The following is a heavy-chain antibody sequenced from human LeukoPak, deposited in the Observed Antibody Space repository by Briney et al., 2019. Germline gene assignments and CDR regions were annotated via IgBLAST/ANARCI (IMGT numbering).Heavy chain of an antibody. J-gene: IGHJ4*02. Sequence: PGRSLRLSCAASGFTFDDYAMHWVPQAPGKGLEWVSGISWNSGSIGYADSVKGRFTISRDNAKNSLYLQMNSLRAEDTALYYCAKDRGYGSGSYPNSGTFDYWGQGTLVTVSS. CDR2: ISWNSGSI. CDR1: GFTFDDYA. V-gene: IGHV3-9*01. CDR3: AKDRGYGSGSYPNSGTFDY. D-gene: IGHD3-10*01.